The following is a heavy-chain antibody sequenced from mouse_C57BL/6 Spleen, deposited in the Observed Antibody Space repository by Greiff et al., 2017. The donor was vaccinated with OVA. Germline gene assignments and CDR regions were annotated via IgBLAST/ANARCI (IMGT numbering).Heavy chain of an antibody. Sequence: QVQLQQPGAELVRPGSSVKLSCKASGYTFTSYWMDWVKQRPGQGLEWIGNIYPSDSETHYNQKFKDKATLTVDKSSSTAYMQLSSLTSEDSAVYYCARGEDDYGGAWFAYWGQGTLVTVSA. J-gene: IGHJ3*01. D-gene: IGHD2-4*01. V-gene: IGHV1-61*01. CDR3: ARGEDDYGGAWFAY. CDR2: IYPSDSET. CDR1: GYTFTSYW.